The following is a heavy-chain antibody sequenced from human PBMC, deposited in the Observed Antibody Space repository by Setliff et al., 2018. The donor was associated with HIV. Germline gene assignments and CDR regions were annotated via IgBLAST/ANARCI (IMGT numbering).Heavy chain of an antibody. CDR3: ARGFSVYSSSDPLLNWLDP. V-gene: IGHV1-3*01. CDR2: INAGNGNT. J-gene: IGHJ5*02. CDR1: GYTFTSYT. Sequence: ASVKVSCKASGYTFTSYTLHWVRQAPGQRLEWMGWINAGNGNTKFSQKFQGRVTITRDTSASTAYMDLSSLRSEDTAVYYCARGFSVYSSSDPLLNWLDPWGLGALVTVSS. D-gene: IGHD6-6*01.